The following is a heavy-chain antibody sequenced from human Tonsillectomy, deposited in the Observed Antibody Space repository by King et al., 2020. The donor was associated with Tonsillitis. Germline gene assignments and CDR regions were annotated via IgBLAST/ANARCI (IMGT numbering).Heavy chain of an antibody. CDR3: ARNPAWGALDS. V-gene: IGHV3-7*01. J-gene: IGHJ4*02. Sequence: VQLVESGGGLVQPGGSLRLSCAASDLTFSTYWMSWIRQAPGKGLEWVANIKHDGSDKTYVDSVKGRFTVSSDNAKNSLYLEMNRLRAEDTALYYCARNPAWGALDSWGQGALVTVSS. CDR2: IKHDGSDK. D-gene: IGHD7-27*01. CDR1: DLTFSTYW.